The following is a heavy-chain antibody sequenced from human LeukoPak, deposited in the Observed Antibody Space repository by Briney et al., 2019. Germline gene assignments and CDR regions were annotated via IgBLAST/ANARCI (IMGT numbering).Heavy chain of an antibody. J-gene: IGHJ4*02. CDR1: GFTFSSYA. CDR2: ISGSGGAT. CDR3: VSLPRTTVTTSGVY. D-gene: IGHD4-17*01. Sequence: AGGSLRLSCSASGFTFSSYAMHWVRRAPGKGLEYVSAISGSGGATYYADSVKGRFTISRDNSKNTLYLQMSSLRPEDTAVYYCVSLPRTTVTTSGVYWGQGTLVTVSS. V-gene: IGHV3-64D*06.